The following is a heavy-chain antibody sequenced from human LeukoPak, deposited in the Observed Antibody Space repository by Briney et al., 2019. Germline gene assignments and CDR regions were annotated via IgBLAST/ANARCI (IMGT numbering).Heavy chain of an antibody. V-gene: IGHV3-48*03. J-gene: IGHJ4*02. CDR3: ARDHYSGYDFDY. CDR1: GFTFSSYE. Sequence: GGSLRLSCAASGFTFSSYEMNWVRQAPGKGLECVSYISSSGSTIYYADSVKGRFTISRDNAKNSLYLQMNSLRAEDTAVYYCARDHYSGYDFDYWGQGTLVTVSS. D-gene: IGHD5-12*01. CDR2: ISSSGSTI.